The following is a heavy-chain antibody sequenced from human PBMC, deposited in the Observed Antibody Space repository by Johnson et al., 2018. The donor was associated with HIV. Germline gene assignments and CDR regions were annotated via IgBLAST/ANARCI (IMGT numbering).Heavy chain of an antibody. CDR1: GFTFSSYA. CDR2: ISYDGSNK. D-gene: IGHD4-23*01. V-gene: IGHV3-30*04. J-gene: IGHJ3*02. Sequence: QVQLMESGGGLVQPGGSLRLSCAASGFTFSSYAIHWVRQAPGKGLEWVAVISYDGSNKYYADSVKGRFTISRDNSKNTLYLQMNSLRAEDTAVYYCARSSTVVTPHDIWGQGTMVTVSS. CDR3: ARSSTVVTPHDI.